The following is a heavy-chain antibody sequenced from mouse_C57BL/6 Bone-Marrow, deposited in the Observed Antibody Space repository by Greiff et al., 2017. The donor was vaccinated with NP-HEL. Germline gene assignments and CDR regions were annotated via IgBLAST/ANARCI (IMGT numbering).Heavy chain of an antibody. CDR3: GWLLGYYAMDY. Sequence: VQLQQSGPELVKPGASVKISCKASGYAFSSSWMNWVKQRPGKGLEWIGRIYPGDGDTNYNGKFKGKATLTADKSSSTAYMQLSSLTSEDSAVYVCGWLLGYYAMDYWGQGTSVTVSS. V-gene: IGHV1-82*01. D-gene: IGHD2-3*01. CDR2: IYPGDGDT. J-gene: IGHJ4*01. CDR1: GYAFSSSW.